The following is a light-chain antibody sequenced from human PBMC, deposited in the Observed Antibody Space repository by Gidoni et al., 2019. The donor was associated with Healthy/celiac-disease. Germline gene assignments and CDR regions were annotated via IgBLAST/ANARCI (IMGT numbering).Light chain of an antibody. CDR1: SSDVGGYNC. V-gene: IGLV2-14*01. J-gene: IGLJ2*01. Sequence: QSALTQPVPLSGSPGQATTISCTGTSSDVGGYNCVSWYQQHPGKAPKLMIYEVSNRPSGVSNRFSGSKSGNTASLTISGLQAEDEADYYCSSYTSSSTLVFGGGTKLTVL. CDR3: SSYTSSSTLV. CDR2: EVS.